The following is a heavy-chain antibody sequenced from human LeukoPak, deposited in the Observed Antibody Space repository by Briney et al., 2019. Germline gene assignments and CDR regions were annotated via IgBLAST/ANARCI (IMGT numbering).Heavy chain of an antibody. CDR2: IYYSGST. CDR1: GGSISSSGYY. V-gene: IGHV4-39*07. CDR3: ARGLRYFDWSPQGWFDP. D-gene: IGHD3-9*01. Sequence: SETLSLTCTVSGGSISSSGYYWGWIRQPPGKGLEWIGSIYYSGSTYYNPSLKSRVTISVDTSKNQFSLKLSSVTAADTAVYYCARGLRYFDWSPQGWFDPWGQGTLVTVSS. J-gene: IGHJ5*02.